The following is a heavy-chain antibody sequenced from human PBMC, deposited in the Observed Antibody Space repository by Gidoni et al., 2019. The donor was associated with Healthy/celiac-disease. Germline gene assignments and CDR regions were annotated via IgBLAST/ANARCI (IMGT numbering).Heavy chain of an antibody. CDR2: IYYSGST. CDR3: ASLLHDYGDWFDP. J-gene: IGHJ5*02. CDR1: GGSISSYY. D-gene: IGHD4-17*01. Sequence: QVQLQESGPGLVKPSETLSLTCTVSGGSISSYYWSWIRQPPGKGLEWIGYIYYSGSTNYNPSLKSRVTISVDTSKNQFSLKLSSVTAADTAVYYCASLLHDYGDWFDPWGQGTLVTVSS. V-gene: IGHV4-59*01.